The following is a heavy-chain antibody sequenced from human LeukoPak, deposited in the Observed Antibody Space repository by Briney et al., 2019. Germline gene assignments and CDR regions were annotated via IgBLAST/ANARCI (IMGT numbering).Heavy chain of an antibody. Sequence: ASVKVSCRASGRTFSSYAISWVRQAPGQGLEWMGRIIPILCIANYAQKFQGRVTIAADKSTSTAYMELSSLTSEDTAVYYCASSRSIAAAGGCDYWGQGTLVTVSS. J-gene: IGHJ4*02. CDR3: ASSRSIAAAGGCDY. D-gene: IGHD6-13*01. CDR2: IIPILCIA. V-gene: IGHV1-69*04. CDR1: GRTFSSYA.